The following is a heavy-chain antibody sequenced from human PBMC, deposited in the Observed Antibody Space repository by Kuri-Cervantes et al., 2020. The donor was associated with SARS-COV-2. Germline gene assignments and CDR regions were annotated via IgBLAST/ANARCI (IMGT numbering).Heavy chain of an antibody. CDR2: IIPIFGTA. CDR3: ASPLQTGCYYYYGMDV. D-gene: IGHD1-14*01. Sequence: SVKVSCKASGGTFSSYAISWVRQAPGQGLEWMGGIIPIFGTANYAQKFQGRVTITADESTSTAYMELSGLRSVDTAVYYCASPLQTGCYYYYGMDVWGQGTTVTVSS. J-gene: IGHJ6*02. CDR1: GGTFSSYA. V-gene: IGHV1-69*13.